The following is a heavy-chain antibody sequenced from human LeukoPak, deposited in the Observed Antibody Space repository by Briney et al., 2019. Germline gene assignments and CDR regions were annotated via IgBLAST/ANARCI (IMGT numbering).Heavy chain of an antibody. J-gene: IGHJ6*02. Sequence: GGSLRLSCAASGFTFSSYGMHWVRQAPGKGLEWVAVIWYDGSDKYYADSVKGRFTISRDNSKNTLYLQMSSLRAEDTAVYYCARDSFDYSNYGSWAYYYYYGMDVWGQGTTVTVSS. CDR2: IWYDGSDK. CDR1: GFTFSSYG. D-gene: IGHD4-11*01. CDR3: ARDSFDYSNYGSWAYYYYYGMDV. V-gene: IGHV3-33*01.